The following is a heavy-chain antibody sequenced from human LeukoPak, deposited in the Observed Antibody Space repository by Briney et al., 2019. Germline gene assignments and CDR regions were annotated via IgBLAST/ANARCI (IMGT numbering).Heavy chain of an antibody. CDR2: ISGSGGST. V-gene: IGHV3-23*01. J-gene: IGHJ4*02. Sequence: PGGSLRLSCAASGFTFSSYAMSWVRQAPGKGLEWVSAISGSGGSTYYADSVKGRFTISRDNSKSTLYLQMNSLRAEDTAVYYCAKDLEMATLGYYWGQGTLVTVSS. CDR3: AKDLEMATLGYY. D-gene: IGHD5-24*01. CDR1: GFTFSSYA.